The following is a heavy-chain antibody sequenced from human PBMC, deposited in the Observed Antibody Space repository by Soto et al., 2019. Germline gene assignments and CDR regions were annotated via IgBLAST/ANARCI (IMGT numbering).Heavy chain of an antibody. D-gene: IGHD4-17*01. CDR3: AKDSNGDGYFDY. V-gene: IGHV3-23*01. Sequence: GGSLRLSCAASGFTFSSYAMSWVRQAPGKGLKWVSAISGSGGSTYYADYVKGRFTISRDNSKNTLYLKMNSLRAEDTAVYYCAKDSNGDGYFDYWGQGTLVTVSS. CDR2: ISGSGGST. CDR1: GFTFSSYA. J-gene: IGHJ4*02.